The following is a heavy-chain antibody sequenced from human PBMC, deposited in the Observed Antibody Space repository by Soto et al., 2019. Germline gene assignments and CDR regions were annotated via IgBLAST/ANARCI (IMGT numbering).Heavy chain of an antibody. CDR3: ARHFGDYLPYYYYAMDV. CDR2: VRGSGDST. Sequence: GGSLRLSCAASGFRFSSYAMSWVRQAPGKGLEWVSAVRGSGDSTYYADSVKGRFTISRDNSKNTLYLQMNSLGAEDTAVYYCARHFGDYLPYYYYAMDVWGQGTTVTVSS. D-gene: IGHD4-17*01. CDR1: GFRFSSYA. V-gene: IGHV3-23*01. J-gene: IGHJ6*02.